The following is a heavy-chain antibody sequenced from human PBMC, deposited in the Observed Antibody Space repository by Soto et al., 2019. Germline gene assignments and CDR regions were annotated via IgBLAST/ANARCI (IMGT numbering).Heavy chain of an antibody. CDR1: GFTFSSYA. D-gene: IGHD6-6*01. CDR3: AKKAPRGGQLGYFDS. Sequence: GGSLRLSCAASGFTFSSYAMNWVRQAPGKGLEWVSAISGSGGSTFYADSVKGRFTISRDNSKNTLYMQMNSLRAEDTAVYFCAKKAPRGGQLGYFDSWGQGTLVTVSS. J-gene: IGHJ4*02. CDR2: ISGSGGST. V-gene: IGHV3-23*01.